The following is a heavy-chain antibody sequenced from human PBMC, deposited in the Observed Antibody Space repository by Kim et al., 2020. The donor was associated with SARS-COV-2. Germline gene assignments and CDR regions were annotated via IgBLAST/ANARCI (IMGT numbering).Heavy chain of an antibody. CDR3: ARDLGGEYSSSWGY. J-gene: IGHJ4*02. V-gene: IGHV1-69*01. Sequence: AQKFQGRVTITADESTSTAYMGLSSLRSEDTAVYYCARDLGGEYSSSWGYWGQGTLVTVSS. D-gene: IGHD6-13*01.